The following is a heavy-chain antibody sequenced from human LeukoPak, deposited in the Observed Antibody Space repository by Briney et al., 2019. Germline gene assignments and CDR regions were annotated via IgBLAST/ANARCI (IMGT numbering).Heavy chain of an antibody. CDR2: LNSDGTTT. CDR3: AILVSSRYSSGSFDI. Sequence: PGGSLRLSCAASGFSISSYWMHWVRQVPGKGLVWVSRLNSDGTTTTYADSVKGRFTISRDNAKNTLYLQMNSLRAEDTAVYYCAILVSSRYSSGSFDIWGQGTVVTVSS. V-gene: IGHV3-74*01. CDR1: GFSISSYW. J-gene: IGHJ3*02. D-gene: IGHD6-13*01.